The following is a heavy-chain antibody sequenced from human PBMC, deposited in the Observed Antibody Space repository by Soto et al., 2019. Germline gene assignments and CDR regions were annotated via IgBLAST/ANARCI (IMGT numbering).Heavy chain of an antibody. CDR1: GLTFSYSV. CDR3: ATEELSCGREGTFYH. V-gene: IGHV3-30-3*01. D-gene: IGHD2-15*01. Sequence: PGGSLRLSCAASGLTFSYSVMHWVRQAPGKGLEWVAGISHDGLAKHYADSVKGRFTISRDNSKNTLYLEMDTLRAEDTAVFFCATEELSCGREGTFYHWGQGTPVTVSS. J-gene: IGHJ1*01. CDR2: ISHDGLAK.